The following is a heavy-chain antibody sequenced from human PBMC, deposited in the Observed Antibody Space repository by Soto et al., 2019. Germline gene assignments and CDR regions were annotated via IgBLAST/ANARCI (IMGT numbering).Heavy chain of an antibody. CDR2: ITNDGNNE. Sequence: ESVGGVVQPGRSLRLSCAASGFVFSDYGMHWVRQAPGRGLEGVALITNDGNNEYYRESVKGRFSISRGRSTNTVDRLMNSLRPEDTGVYYCAKEGPGGGRHFYYAMDVWGQGTTVTVSS. CDR3: AKEGPGGGRHFYYAMDV. CDR1: GFVFSDYG. V-gene: IGHV3-30*18. J-gene: IGHJ6*02. D-gene: IGHD1-26*01.